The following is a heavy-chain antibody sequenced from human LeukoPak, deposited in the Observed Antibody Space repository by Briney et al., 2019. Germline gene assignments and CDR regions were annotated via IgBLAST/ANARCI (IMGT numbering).Heavy chain of an antibody. V-gene: IGHV4-4*07. D-gene: IGHD3-10*01. J-gene: IGHJ5*02. CDR2: IYTSGST. CDR1: GDSISSYY. Sequence: KPSETLSLTCTVSGDSISSYYWSWIRQPAGKGLEWIGRIYTSGSTNYNPSLKSRVTMSVDTSKNQFSLKLSSVTAADTAVYYCARGLSGSYYPNWFDPWGQGTLVTVSS. CDR3: ARGLSGSYYPNWFDP.